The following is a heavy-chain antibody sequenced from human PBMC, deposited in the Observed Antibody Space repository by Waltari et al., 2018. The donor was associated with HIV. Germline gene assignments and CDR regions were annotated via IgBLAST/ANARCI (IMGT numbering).Heavy chain of an antibody. Sequence: QPQLQESGSGLVKPSQTLSLTCAGPGGAITSGGYSWSWIRQPQGKGLEWIGYIYQSGSTYYNPSLKSRVTISVDRSKNQFSLKLSAGTAADTAVYYCARGRYYDSSGYYYYYFDYWGQGTLVTVSS. D-gene: IGHD3-22*01. CDR3: ARGRYYDSSGYYYYYFDY. CDR1: GGAITSGGYS. V-gene: IGHV4-30-2*01. J-gene: IGHJ4*02. CDR2: IYQSGST.